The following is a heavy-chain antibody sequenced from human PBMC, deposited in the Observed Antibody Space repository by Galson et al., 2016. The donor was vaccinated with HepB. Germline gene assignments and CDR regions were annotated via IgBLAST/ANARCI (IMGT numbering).Heavy chain of an antibody. CDR1: GGSITSTNW. CDR2: IYHSGTT. V-gene: IGHV4-4*02. CDR3: AREGLLGTTSCCKGFDY. Sequence: LPCAVSGGSITSTNWWSWVRQPPGTGLEWIGEIYHSGTTNYNPSLKSRVTMSVDKSNNQFSLKLTSVTAADTAVYYCAREGLLGTTSCCKGFDYWGQGALVTVSS. D-gene: IGHD2-2*01. J-gene: IGHJ4*02.